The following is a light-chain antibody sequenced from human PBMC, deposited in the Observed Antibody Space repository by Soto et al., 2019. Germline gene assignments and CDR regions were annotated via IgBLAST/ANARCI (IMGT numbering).Light chain of an antibody. CDR3: QPRSNWPPFVYT. CDR2: DAS. CDR1: QSVSSY. J-gene: IGKJ2*01. V-gene: IGKV3-11*01. Sequence: EIVLTQSPATLSLSPGERATLSCRASQSVSSYLAWYQQKPGQAPRLLIYDASNRATGIPARFSGSGSGTDFTLTISSLEPEDFAVYYCQPRSNWPPFVYTFGQGTKLEIK.